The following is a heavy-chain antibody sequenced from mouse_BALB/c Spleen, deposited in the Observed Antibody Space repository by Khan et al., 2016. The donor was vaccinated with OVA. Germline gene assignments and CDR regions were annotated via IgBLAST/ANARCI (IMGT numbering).Heavy chain of an antibody. D-gene: IGHD4-1*01. V-gene: IGHV5-6*01. Sequence: EVQVVESGGDLVKPGGSLRLSCAASGFTFSTYGMSWVRQFPDKRLEWVATINSDGYSNYYPDPLKGRFTISRNNAENTLYLQMSSLKSEDTAIYYCASHLTGSFAYWGHGTLVTVSA. J-gene: IGHJ3*01. CDR1: GFTFSTYG. CDR3: ASHLTGSFAY. CDR2: INSDGYSN.